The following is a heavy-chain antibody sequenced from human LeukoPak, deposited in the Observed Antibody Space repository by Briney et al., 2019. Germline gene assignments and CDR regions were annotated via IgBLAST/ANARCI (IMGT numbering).Heavy chain of an antibody. J-gene: IGHJ4*02. V-gene: IGHV4-38-2*01. CDR1: GYSISSGYS. D-gene: IGHD2-2*01. Sequence: PSETLSLTCAVPGYSISSGYSWGWIRQPPGKGLEWIGSIYHSGSTYYNTPLNSRVTISVDTSKNQCSLKPSSVTAADTAVYYCARHPVVVPAPDYWGQGTLVTVSS. CDR3: ARHPVVVPAPDY. CDR2: IYHSGST.